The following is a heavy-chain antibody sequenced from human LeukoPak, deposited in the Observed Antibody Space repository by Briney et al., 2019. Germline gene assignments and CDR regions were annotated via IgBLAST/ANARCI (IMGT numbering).Heavy chain of an antibody. D-gene: IGHD3-22*01. CDR1: GFTFSSYA. J-gene: IGHJ4*02. V-gene: IGHV3-30*04. Sequence: PGGSLRLSCAASGFTFSSYAMHWVRQAPGKGLEWVAVISYDGSNKYYADSVKGRFTTSRDNSKNTLYLQMNSLRAEDTAVYYCARDSHYYESSGFDYWGQGTLVTVSS. CDR2: ISYDGSNK. CDR3: ARDSHYYESSGFDY.